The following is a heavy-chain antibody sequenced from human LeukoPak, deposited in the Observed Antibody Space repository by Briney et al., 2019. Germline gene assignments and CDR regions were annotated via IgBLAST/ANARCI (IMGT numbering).Heavy chain of an antibody. D-gene: IGHD1-26*01. V-gene: IGHV4-59*08. CDR1: GGSISSYY. Sequence: PSETLSLTCTVSGGSISSYYWSWIRQPPGKGLEWIGCIYYSGSTNYNPSLKSRVTISVDTSKNQFSLKLSSVTAADTAVYYCARQSGSYHFNYYYGMDVWGQGTTVTVSS. J-gene: IGHJ6*02. CDR3: ARQSGSYHFNYYYGMDV. CDR2: IYYSGST.